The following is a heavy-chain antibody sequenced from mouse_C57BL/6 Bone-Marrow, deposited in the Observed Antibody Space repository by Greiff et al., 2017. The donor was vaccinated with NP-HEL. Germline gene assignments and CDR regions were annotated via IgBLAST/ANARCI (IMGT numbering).Heavy chain of an antibody. CDR1: GFTFTDYY. CDR3: ARSFYYGSSYGFAY. CDR2: IRNKANGYTT. J-gene: IGHJ3*01. D-gene: IGHD1-1*01. Sequence: EVMLVESGGGLVQPGGSLSLSCAASGFTFTDYYMSWVRQPPGKALEWLGFIRNKANGYTTEYSASVKGRFTISRDNSQSILYLQMNALRAEDSATYYCARSFYYGSSYGFAYWGQGTLVTVSA. V-gene: IGHV7-3*01.